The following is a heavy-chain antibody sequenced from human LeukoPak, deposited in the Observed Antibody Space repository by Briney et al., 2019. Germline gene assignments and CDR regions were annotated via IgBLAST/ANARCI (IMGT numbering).Heavy chain of an antibody. J-gene: IGHJ4*02. CDR1: GGSFSSNNFY. Sequence: SETLSLTCTVSGGSFSSNNFYWGWIRQPPGKGLEWVGSIYYSGSTYYNPSLKGRVTISVDTSKIQFSLMMRSVTAADTAVYYCGKQFIPDYGSASSFEYWGQGTLVTVSS. V-gene: IGHV4-39*01. D-gene: IGHD3-10*01. CDR2: IYYSGST. CDR3: GKQFIPDYGSASSFEY.